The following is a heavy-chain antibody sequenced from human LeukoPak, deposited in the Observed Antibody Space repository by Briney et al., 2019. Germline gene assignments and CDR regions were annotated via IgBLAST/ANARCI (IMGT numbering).Heavy chain of an antibody. Sequence: SETLSLTCTVSGDSVSGYYWSWIRQPPGKGLEWIGYVYQTGHTHYSPSLKSRVTVSLDTSRNEVSLKLSSVTAADTAVYYCARRPTKGYCSSTSCRPNWFDPWGQGTLVTVSS. CDR1: GDSVSGYY. V-gene: IGHV4-59*02. D-gene: IGHD2-2*01. CDR3: ARRPTKGYCSSTSCRPNWFDP. J-gene: IGHJ5*02. CDR2: VYQTGHT.